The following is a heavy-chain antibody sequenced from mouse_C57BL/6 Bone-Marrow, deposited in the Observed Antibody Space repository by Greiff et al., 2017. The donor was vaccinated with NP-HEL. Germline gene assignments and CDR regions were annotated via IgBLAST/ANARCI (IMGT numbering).Heavy chain of an antibody. D-gene: IGHD1-1*01. CDR2: ILPSIGRT. Sequence: QVQLKESGSELRSPGSSVKLSCKDFDSEVFPIAYMSWVRQKPGHGFEWIGGILPSIGRTIYGEKFEDKATLDADTLSNTAYLELNSLTSEDSAIYYCARSDYGSSYPFYYAMDYWGQGTSVTVSS. J-gene: IGHJ4*01. CDR1: DSEVFPIAY. CDR3: ARSDYGSSYPFYYAMDY. V-gene: IGHV15-2*01.